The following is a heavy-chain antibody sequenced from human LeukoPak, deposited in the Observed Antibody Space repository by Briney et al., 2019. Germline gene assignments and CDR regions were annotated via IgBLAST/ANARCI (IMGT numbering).Heavy chain of an antibody. CDR1: GFTFSSYA. CDR2: ISGGGGST. V-gene: IGHV3-23*01. J-gene: IGHJ4*02. CDR3: ATNDLGYCSSTSCPDY. Sequence: GGSLRLSCAASGFTFSSYAMSWVRQAPGKGLEWVSAISGGGGSTYYADSVRGRFTISRDNSKNTLYLQMNSLRAEDTAVYYCATNDLGYCSSTSCPDYWGQGTLVTVSS. D-gene: IGHD2-2*01.